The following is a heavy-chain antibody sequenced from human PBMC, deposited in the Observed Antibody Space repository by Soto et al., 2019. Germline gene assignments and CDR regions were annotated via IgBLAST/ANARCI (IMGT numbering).Heavy chain of an antibody. V-gene: IGHV3-23*01. CDR3: AKDSGYTSSYYFDY. CDR2: ISGSGGST. CDR1: GFTFSSYS. Sequence: GGSLRLSCAASGFTFSSYSISWVRQAPGKGLEWVSAISGSGGSTYYADSVKGRFTISRDNSKNTLYLQMNSLRAEDTAVYYCAKDSGYTSSYYFDYGGQGTLVTAPQ. D-gene: IGHD6-13*01. J-gene: IGHJ4*02.